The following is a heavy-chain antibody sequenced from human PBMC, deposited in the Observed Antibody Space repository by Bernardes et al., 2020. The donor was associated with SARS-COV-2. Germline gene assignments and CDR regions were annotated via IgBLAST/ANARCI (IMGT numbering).Heavy chain of an antibody. V-gene: IGHV1-2*02. Sequence: ASVKVSCKASGYTFTDYYIHWVRQAPGQGLEWMGWINPNSGGTNYAQKFQGRVTMTRDTSISTAYMDLSRLRSDDTAVYYCARDLSSPLTNGWFGPWGQGTLVTVSS. CDR1: GYTFTDYY. J-gene: IGHJ5*02. CDR3: ARDLSSPLTNGWFGP. D-gene: IGHD6-6*01. CDR2: INPNSGGT.